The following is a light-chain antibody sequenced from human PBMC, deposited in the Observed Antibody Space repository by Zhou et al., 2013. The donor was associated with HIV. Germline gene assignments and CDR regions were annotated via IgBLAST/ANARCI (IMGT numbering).Light chain of an antibody. Sequence: QMTQSPSSLSASVGDRVTITCRASQSIGNYSAWYQQRPGKVPKLLIYAASILQSGVPSRFSGRGFGTDFSLTIASLQPEDIATYYCQKYNIAPWTFGQGTKVELK. J-gene: IGKJ1*01. CDR1: QSIGNY. CDR3: QKYNIAPWT. V-gene: IGKV1-27*01. CDR2: AAS.